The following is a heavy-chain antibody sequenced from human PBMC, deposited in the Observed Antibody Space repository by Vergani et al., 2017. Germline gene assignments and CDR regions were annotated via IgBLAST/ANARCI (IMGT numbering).Heavy chain of an antibody. CDR1: GYSISSGYY. J-gene: IGHJ5*02. Sequence: QVQLQESGPGLVKPSETLSLTCVVSGYSISSGYYWGWIRQPPGKGLEWIGSIYHSGITYYNPSLKSRVTISLDTSKNHFSLKVHSVTAADTAVYYCARHGNPPSNLAAPLATWGQGSLVTVSS. CDR2: IYHSGIT. V-gene: IGHV4-38-2*01. CDR3: ARHGNPPSNLAAPLAT. D-gene: IGHD4-23*01.